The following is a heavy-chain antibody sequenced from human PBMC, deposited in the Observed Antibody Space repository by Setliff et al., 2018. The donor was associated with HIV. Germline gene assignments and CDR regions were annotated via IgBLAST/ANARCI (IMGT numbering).Heavy chain of an antibody. D-gene: IGHD5-12*01. J-gene: IGHJ4*02. CDR2: VYYSGGT. CDR3: ARLGDSGYDFRGYFDY. Sequence: SETLSLTCAVSGYSIRSGYYWGWIRQPPGTGLEWLANVYYSGGTYYNPSLNSRVTISVDTSRNQLSPKLTPVTAADTALYFCARLGDSGYDFRGYFDYWGQGKLVTVSS. V-gene: IGHV4-38-2*01. CDR1: GYSIRSGYY.